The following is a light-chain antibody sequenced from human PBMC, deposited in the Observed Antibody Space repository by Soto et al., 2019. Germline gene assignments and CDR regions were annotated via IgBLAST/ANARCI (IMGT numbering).Light chain of an antibody. V-gene: IGKV1-5*03. Sequence: DIQMPQSPSTLSASVGDRVTITCRASQSISSWLAWYQQKPGTAPKLLIYEASTLHSGVPSRFTGSGSGTEFTLVISRLQPDDFATYYCQQYSSYSPYTFGQGTKVDI. CDR2: EAS. CDR3: QQYSSYSPYT. CDR1: QSISSW. J-gene: IGKJ2*01.